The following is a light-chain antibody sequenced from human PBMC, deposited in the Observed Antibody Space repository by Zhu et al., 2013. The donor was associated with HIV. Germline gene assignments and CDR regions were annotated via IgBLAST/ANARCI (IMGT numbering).Light chain of an antibody. CDR3: QSCDSILSGWV. J-gene: IGLJ3*02. CDR2: GVN. Sequence: QSALTQPPSASGSPGQSVSISCSGTSGDIGVYDYVSWYQQHPGTAPRLLIYGVNKRPSGVPDRFSGSKSGNTASLTVSGLQTEDEADYYCQSCDSILSGWVFGGGTTLTVL. CDR1: SGDIGVYDY. V-gene: IGLV2-8*01.